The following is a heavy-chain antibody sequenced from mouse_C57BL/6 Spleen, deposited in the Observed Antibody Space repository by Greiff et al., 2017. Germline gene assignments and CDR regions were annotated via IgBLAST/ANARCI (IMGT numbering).Heavy chain of an antibody. CDR1: GYTFTSYW. J-gene: IGHJ3*01. V-gene: IGHV1-50*01. CDR2: IDPSDSYT. CDR3: ARETGPFAY. Sequence: QVQLQQSGAELVKPGASVKLSCKASGYTFTSYWMQWVKQRPGQGLEWIGEIDPSDSYTNYNQKFKGKATLTVDTSSSTAYMQLSSLTSEDSAVYYCARETGPFAYWGQGTLVTVSA. D-gene: IGHD4-1*01.